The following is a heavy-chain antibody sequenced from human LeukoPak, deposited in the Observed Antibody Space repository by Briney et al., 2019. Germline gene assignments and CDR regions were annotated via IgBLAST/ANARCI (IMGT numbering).Heavy chain of an antibody. V-gene: IGHV3-23*01. CDR3: AKGYGSGSLNVDY. D-gene: IGHD3-10*01. CDR1: GFTFSSYA. J-gene: IGHJ4*02. CDR2: ISGSGGST. Sequence: GGSLRLSCAASGFTFSSYAMSWVRQAPGKGLEWVSAISGSGGSTYYVDSVKGRFTISRDNSKNMLFLQMNSLRAEDTAVYYCAKGYGSGSLNVDYWGQGTLVTVSS.